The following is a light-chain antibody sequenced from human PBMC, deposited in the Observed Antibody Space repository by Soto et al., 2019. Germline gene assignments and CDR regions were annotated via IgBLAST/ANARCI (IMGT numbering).Light chain of an antibody. V-gene: IGKV3-15*01. J-gene: IGKJ1*01. CDR3: QQYDNWST. CDR2: GAS. CDR1: QRVSRN. Sequence: EIVMTQSPATLSVSPGERATLSCRASQRVSRNLAWYQKKPGQAHRLLIYGASTRDTGIPTRFSGSGSVTAITLTISSLTSEDFAIDYCQQYDNWSTFGQGTRVEIK.